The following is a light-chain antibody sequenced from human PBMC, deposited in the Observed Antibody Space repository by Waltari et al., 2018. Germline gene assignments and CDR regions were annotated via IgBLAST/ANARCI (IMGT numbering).Light chain of an antibody. CDR1: HSVSSN. Sequence: EIVMTQSPATLSVSPGETATLSCRASHSVSSNLAWYQQKPGQGPRLLIYGASTRAPGIPARFSGSGSATEFTLTISNMQSEDFALYYCQQYNNWPPAFTFGPGTKVDIK. V-gene: IGKV3-15*01. J-gene: IGKJ3*01. CDR3: QQYNNWPPAFT. CDR2: GAS.